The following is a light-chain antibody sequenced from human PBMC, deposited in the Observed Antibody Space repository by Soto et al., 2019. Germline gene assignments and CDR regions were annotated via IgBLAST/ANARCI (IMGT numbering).Light chain of an antibody. CDR2: GAS. CDR3: QQYGTSSFT. V-gene: IGKV3-20*01. Sequence: EIVLTQSPGTLSLSPGERATLSCRASQSVSSTFLAWYQQKPGRAPSLLIYGASTRAAGIPDRFSGSGSGTDFTLTISRLEPEDFAVYYCQQYGTSSFTFGQGTKLEIK. J-gene: IGKJ2*01. CDR1: QSVSSTF.